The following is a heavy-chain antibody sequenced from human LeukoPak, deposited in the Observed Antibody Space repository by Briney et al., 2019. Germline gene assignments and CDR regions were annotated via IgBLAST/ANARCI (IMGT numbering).Heavy chain of an antibody. CDR2: IIHDRLEKQAGSEK. J-gene: IGHJ6*03. V-gene: IGHV3-7*01. CDR3: ARSGRGVDSFYFYLDV. D-gene: IGHD3-10*01. Sequence: GGSRRLSCAASGTTFSPNWMSWVRKAPGKGLEWGATIIHDRLEKQAGSEKNYMDSAKGRFTISRDNAKNSLYLQMNSLRAEDTAVYYCARSGRGVDSFYFYLDVWGKGTTVTVSS. CDR1: GTTFSPNW.